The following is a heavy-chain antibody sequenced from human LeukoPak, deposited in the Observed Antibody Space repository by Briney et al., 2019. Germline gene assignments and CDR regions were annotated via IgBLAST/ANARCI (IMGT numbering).Heavy chain of an antibody. CDR2: IYPGDSDT. J-gene: IGHJ6*02. Sequence: GESLKISCRGSGYSFTTYWIGWVRQMPGKGLEWMGIIYPGDSDTRYTPSFQGQVTMSADKSINTAYLQWSSLRAEDTAVYYCAKALATRHMDVWGQGTTVTVSS. CDR1: GYSFTTYW. CDR3: AKALATRHMDV. V-gene: IGHV5-51*01.